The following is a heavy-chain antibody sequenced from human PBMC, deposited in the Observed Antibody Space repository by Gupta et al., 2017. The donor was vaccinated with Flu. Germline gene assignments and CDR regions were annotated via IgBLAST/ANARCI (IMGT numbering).Heavy chain of an antibody. CDR3: ARGTVVVPAARHIMFDP. Sequence: QVQLVQSGAEVKKPGSSVKVSCTASGGTFSSYAISWVRQAPGQGLEWMGGIIPIFGTANYAQKFQGRVTITADESTSTAYMELSSLRSEDTAVYYCARGTVVVPAARHIMFDPWGQGTLVTGSS. CDR2: IIPIFGTA. D-gene: IGHD2-2*01. CDR1: GGTFSSYA. V-gene: IGHV1-69*01. J-gene: IGHJ5*02.